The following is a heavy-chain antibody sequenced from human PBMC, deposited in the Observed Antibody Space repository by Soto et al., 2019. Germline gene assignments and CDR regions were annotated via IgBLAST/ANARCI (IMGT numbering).Heavy chain of an antibody. D-gene: IGHD2-8*01. J-gene: IGHJ6*02. CDR2: IIPILAIA. CDR3: ARVRDDGDGMDV. V-gene: IGHV1-69*02. Sequence: QVQLVQSGAEVKKPGSSVKVSCKASGGTFSSYTISWVRQAPGQGLEWMGRIIPILAIANYAQMFQGRVTITADKSTSTAYMELSSLRSEDTAVYYCARVRDDGDGMDVWGQGTTVTVSS. CDR1: GGTFSSYT.